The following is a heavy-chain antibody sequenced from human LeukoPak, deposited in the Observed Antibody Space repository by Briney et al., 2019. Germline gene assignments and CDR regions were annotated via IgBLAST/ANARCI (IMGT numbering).Heavy chain of an antibody. CDR3: AKEAYSSSSKGNY. CDR2: IWYDGSNK. J-gene: IGHJ4*02. V-gene: IGHV3-33*06. D-gene: IGHD6-6*01. CDR1: GFTFSSYG. Sequence: GRSLRLSCAASGFTFSSYGMHWVRQAPGKGLEWVAVIWYDGSNKYYADSVKGRFTISRDNSKNTLYLQMNSLRAEDTAVYYCAKEAYSSSSKGNYWGQGTLVTVSS.